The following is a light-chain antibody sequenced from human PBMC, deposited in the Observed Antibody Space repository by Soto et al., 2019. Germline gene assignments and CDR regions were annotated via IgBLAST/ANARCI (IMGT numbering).Light chain of an antibody. CDR3: SSFSFNYFDV. J-gene: IGLJ1*01. CDR1: GSDVGGYNY. V-gene: IGLV2-14*01. CDR2: GVS. Sequence: QSALTQPASVSGSPGQSIAISCTGSGSDVGGYNYVSWYQQHPGKAPKLIIYGVSHRPSGVSTRFSASRSAYTASLTISGLQAEDEADYYCSSFSFNYFDVFGPLTNFPVL.